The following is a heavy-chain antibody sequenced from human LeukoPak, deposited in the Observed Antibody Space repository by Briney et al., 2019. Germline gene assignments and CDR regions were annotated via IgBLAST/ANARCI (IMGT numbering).Heavy chain of an antibody. CDR2: ITGSSSTI. CDR1: GFIFSSFG. CDR3: ARGITVTGTRYFDY. J-gene: IGHJ4*02. V-gene: IGHV3-48*01. Sequence: GGSLRLSCAASGFIFSSFGMNWVRQAPGKGLEWVSYITGSSSTIYYADSVEGRFIISRDNVKNSLYLQMNSLRAEDTAVYYCARGITVTGTRYFDYWGQGTLVTVSS. D-gene: IGHD6-19*01.